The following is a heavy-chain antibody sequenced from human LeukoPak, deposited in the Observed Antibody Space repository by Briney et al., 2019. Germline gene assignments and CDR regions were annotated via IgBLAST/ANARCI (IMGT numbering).Heavy chain of an antibody. CDR1: GYTFARYY. V-gene: IGHV1-46*01. D-gene: IGHD7-27*01. CDR3: ARDWNWGSSDAFDI. Sequence: GASVKVSCTASGYTFARYYIHWVRQAPGQRLGWMGIINPGGGNTNYAQKFQGRVTVTRDTSTTTVYLELSSLRSEDTAVYYCARDWNWGSSDAFDIWGQGTMVTVSS. CDR2: INPGGGNT. J-gene: IGHJ3*02.